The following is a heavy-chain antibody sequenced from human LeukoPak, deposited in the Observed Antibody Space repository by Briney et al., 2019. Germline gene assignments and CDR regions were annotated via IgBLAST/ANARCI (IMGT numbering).Heavy chain of an antibody. CDR1: GGTFSSYA. CDR2: IIPIFGTA. V-gene: IGHV1-69*01. D-gene: IGHD3-3*01. Sequence: SVKVSCKASGGTFSSYAISWVRQAPGQGLERLGGIIPIFGTANYAQKFQGRVTITADESTSTAYMELSSLRSEDTAVYYCARGKRITIFGVVIYRAFDIWGQGTMVTVSS. CDR3: ARGKRITIFGVVIYRAFDI. J-gene: IGHJ3*02.